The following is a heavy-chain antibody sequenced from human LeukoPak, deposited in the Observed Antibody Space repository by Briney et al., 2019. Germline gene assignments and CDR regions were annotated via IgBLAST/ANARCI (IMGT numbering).Heavy chain of an antibody. CDR1: GFSFSSFA. CDR3: ARDLVNWFDP. CDR2: IYSDGST. J-gene: IGHJ5*02. D-gene: IGHD6-6*01. V-gene: IGHV3-53*01. Sequence: GGSLRLSCAASGFSFSSFAMTWVRQAPGKGLEWLSVIYSDGSTYYTDSVKGRFTISRDNSKNTLYLQMNSLRGEDTAVYYCARDLVNWFDPWGQGTLVTVSS.